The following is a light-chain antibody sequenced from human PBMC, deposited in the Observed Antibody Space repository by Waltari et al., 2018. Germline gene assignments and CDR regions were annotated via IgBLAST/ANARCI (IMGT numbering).Light chain of an antibody. CDR2: DVS. J-gene: IGLJ3*02. V-gene: IGLV2-14*01. Sequence: QSALTQPASVSGSPGQSITISCTATSSDVAGYNYVSWYQQHPGKAPKLMIYDVSNRPSGVSNRFSGSKSGNTASLTISGLQAEDEADYYCSSYTSSSTLKVFGGGTKLTVL. CDR1: SSDVAGYNY. CDR3: SSYTSSSTLKV.